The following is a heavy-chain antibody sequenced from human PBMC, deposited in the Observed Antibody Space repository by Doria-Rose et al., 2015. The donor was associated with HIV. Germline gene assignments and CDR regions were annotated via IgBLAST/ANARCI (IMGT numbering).Heavy chain of an antibody. Sequence: QVQLVQSGPGLVKPSGTLSLTCSVSGGSISHYYWSWIRQPPGKGLEYIGDIFYTGSTNYSRSLKSRVSISIDTSKNKFSPRLSSVTAADTAVYYCARVLSGTYDYWGQGTLVTVSS. D-gene: IGHD1-26*01. CDR2: IFYTGST. CDR3: ARVLSGTYDY. CDR1: GGSISHYY. J-gene: IGHJ4*02. V-gene: IGHV4-59*01.